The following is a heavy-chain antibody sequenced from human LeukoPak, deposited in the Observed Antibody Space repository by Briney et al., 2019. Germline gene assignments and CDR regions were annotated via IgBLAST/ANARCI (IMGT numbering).Heavy chain of an antibody. D-gene: IGHD1-26*01. Sequence: GAPRLSRSASGFTLNSFSMHWVRQAPGKGLEYISSINSDGGVTYYVNSVKGRFTISRDNSKNTLWLQMGSLRAEDMAVYYCARSNGIVGATTFDYWGQGTLVTVSS. CDR3: ARSNGIVGATTFDY. CDR2: INSDGGVT. V-gene: IGHV3-64*01. CDR1: GFTLNSFS. J-gene: IGHJ4*02.